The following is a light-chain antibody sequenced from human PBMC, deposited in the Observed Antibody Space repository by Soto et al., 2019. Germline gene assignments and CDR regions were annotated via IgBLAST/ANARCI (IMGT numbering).Light chain of an antibody. CDR1: QSVDIN. V-gene: IGKV3-15*01. Sequence: EIVLTQSPATLSVSPGERVTLSCRASQSVDINLAWYQQKPGQAPRLLIYGASTRATDMSGTFSGRGSGTEFTLTISSLEPEDFAVYYCQQRSNWPWTFGQGTKVDIK. J-gene: IGKJ1*01. CDR3: QQRSNWPWT. CDR2: GAS.